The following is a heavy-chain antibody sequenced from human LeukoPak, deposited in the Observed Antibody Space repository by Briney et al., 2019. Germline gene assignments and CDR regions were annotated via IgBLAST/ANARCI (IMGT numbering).Heavy chain of an antibody. Sequence: GGSLRLSCTASGFTVGDYAMSWVRQAPGKGLEWVGFIRSKAYGGTTEYAAPVKGRFTISRDDSKSIAYLQMNSLKTEDTAVYYCTRCHDYVWGSYRPFDYWGQGTLVTVSS. CDR1: GFTVGDYA. D-gene: IGHD3-16*02. V-gene: IGHV3-49*04. J-gene: IGHJ4*02. CDR2: IRSKAYGGTT. CDR3: TRCHDYVWGSYRPFDY.